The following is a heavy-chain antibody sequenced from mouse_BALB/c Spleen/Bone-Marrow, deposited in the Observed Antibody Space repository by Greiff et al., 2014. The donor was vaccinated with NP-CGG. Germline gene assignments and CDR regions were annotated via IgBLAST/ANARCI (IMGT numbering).Heavy chain of an antibody. CDR3: ARLYGNYGGYFDY. J-gene: IGHJ2*01. D-gene: IGHD2-10*02. Sequence: VQLVESGPGLVAPSQSLSITCTVSGFSLSRYSVHWVRQPPGKGLEWLGMIWGGGSTDYNSALKSRLSISKENSKNQVFLKKNSLQTDDTAMYYCARLYGNYGGYFDYWGQGTTLTVSS. CDR1: GFSLSRYS. V-gene: IGHV2-6-4*01. CDR2: IWGGGST.